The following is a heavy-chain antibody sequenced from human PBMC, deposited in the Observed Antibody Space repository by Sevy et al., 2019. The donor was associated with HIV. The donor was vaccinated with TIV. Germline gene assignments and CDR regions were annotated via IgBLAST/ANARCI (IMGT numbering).Heavy chain of an antibody. CDR1: GGSISSSSYY. J-gene: IGHJ4*02. V-gene: IGHV4-39*01. CDR3: ARHLVVVVAATPYYFDY. D-gene: IGHD2-15*01. CDR2: SYYSGST. Sequence: SETLSLTCTVSGGSISSSSYYWGWIRQPPGKGLEWIGSSYYSGSTYYNPSLKSRVTISVDTSKNQFSLKLSSVTAADTAVYYCARHLVVVVAATPYYFDYWGQGTLVTVSS.